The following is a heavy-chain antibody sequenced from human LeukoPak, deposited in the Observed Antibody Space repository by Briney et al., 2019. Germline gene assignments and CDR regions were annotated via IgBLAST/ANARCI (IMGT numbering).Heavy chain of an antibody. CDR1: GGSISSSSYY. D-gene: IGHD3-3*01. J-gene: IGHJ4*02. CDR2: IYYSGST. V-gene: IGHV4-39*01. Sequence: PSETLSLTCTVSGGSISSSSYYWGWIRQPPGKGLEWIGSIYYSGSTYYNPSLKSRVTISVDTSKNQFSLKLSSVTAADTAVYYCARRKVLRFLEWLFPFDYWGQGTLVTVSS. CDR3: ARRKVLRFLEWLFPFDY.